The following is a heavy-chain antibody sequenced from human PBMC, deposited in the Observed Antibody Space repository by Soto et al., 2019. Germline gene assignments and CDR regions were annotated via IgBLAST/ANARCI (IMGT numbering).Heavy chain of an antibody. J-gene: IGHJ4*02. CDR3: AGILPATIYYFDY. CDR2: INHSGST. D-gene: IGHD2-15*01. Sequence: QVQLQQWGAGLLKPSETLSLTCAVYGGSFSGYYWSWIRQPPGKGLEWIGEINHSGSTNYNPSLKSRVTIPVDTPKTQSSLKLGSVTAADTAVYYCAGILPATIYYFDYWGQGTLVTVSS. CDR1: GGSFSGYY. V-gene: IGHV4-34*01.